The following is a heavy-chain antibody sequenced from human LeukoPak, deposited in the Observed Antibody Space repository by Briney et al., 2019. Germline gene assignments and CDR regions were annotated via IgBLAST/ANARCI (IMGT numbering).Heavy chain of an antibody. CDR2: ISSFSGTI. V-gene: IGHV3-48*01. J-gene: IGHJ4*02. D-gene: IGHD1-1*01. CDR1: GITFSSYS. Sequence: GGSLRLSCVASGITFSSYSMNWVRQAPGKGLEWVSYISSFSGTINYADSVRGRFTISRDNAKNSLYLQMNSLRAEDTALYYCARRSTVDYWGQGTLVTVSS. CDR3: ARRSTVDY.